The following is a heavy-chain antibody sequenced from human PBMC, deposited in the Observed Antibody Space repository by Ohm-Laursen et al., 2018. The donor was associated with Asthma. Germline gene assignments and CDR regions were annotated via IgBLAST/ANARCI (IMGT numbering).Heavy chain of an antibody. V-gene: IGHV3-30-3*01. J-gene: IGHJ4*02. CDR2: ISYDGSNK. CDR3: ARAQEASGLYNSYFDY. Sequence: SLRLSCSASGFTFSSYAMHWVRQAPGKGLEWVAVISYDGSNKYYADSVKGRFTISRDNSKNTLYLQMNSLRAEDTAVYYCARAQEASGLYNSYFDYWGQGTLVTVSS. D-gene: IGHD3-3*01. CDR1: GFTFSSYA.